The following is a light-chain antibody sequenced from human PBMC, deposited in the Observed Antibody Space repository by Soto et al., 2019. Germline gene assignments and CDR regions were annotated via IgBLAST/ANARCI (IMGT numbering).Light chain of an antibody. V-gene: IGKV3-20*01. CDR1: QSIRNIY. CDR2: STS. J-gene: IGKJ2*01. CDR3: HHYATDT. Sequence: IVLTQSPGTLSLSPGERATLSCRASQSIRNIYLAWYQQKPGQAPRLIIYSTSSRATGIPDRFSGSRSGTDFTLTISRLEPEDLGVFYCHHYATDTFGQGTKLEI.